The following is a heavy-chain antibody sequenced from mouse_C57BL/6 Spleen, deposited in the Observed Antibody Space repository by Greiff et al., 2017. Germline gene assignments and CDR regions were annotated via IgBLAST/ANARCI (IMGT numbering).Heavy chain of an antibody. J-gene: IGHJ2*01. CDR2: ISSGSSTI. CDR3: ARGLTGTYYVDY. CDR1: GFTFSDYG. Sequence: EVMLVESGGGLVKPGGSLKLSCAASGFTFSDYGMHWVRHAPEKGLAWVAYISSGSSTIYYAVTVKGRFTISRDNAKNTLFLQMTRLRSEDTAMYYCARGLTGTYYVDYWGQGTTLTVSS. D-gene: IGHD4-1*01. V-gene: IGHV5-17*01.